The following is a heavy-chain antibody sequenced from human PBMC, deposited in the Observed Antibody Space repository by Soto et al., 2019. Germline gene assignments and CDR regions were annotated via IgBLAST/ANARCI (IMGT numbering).Heavy chain of an antibody. V-gene: IGHV1-69*08. J-gene: IGHJ4*02. CDR2: IIPIFDTT. Sequence: SVKVSCKAAGGPYSKYSISWVRQAPGQGLEWVGRIIPIFDTTNYAQKFQGRATITADKSMSTVYMDLSSLKSEDTAVYYCARSLLGDYYDSDGLDNWGQGTLVPVSS. D-gene: IGHD3-22*01. CDR3: ARSLLGDYYDSDGLDN. CDR1: GGPYSKYS.